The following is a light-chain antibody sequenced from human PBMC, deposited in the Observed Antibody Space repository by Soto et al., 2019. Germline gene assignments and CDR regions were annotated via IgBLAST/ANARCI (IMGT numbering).Light chain of an antibody. CDR2: DAS. V-gene: IGKV1-5*01. CDR1: RNVNDW. CDR3: QHYNLYPYT. J-gene: IGKJ2*01. Sequence: DIQMTQSPSTLSASVGDRVTISCRASRNVNDWLAWYQQKPGRAPKLLIFDASTLETGVPSRFSGSGSGTEFTLTISSLQPDEFATYYCQHYNLYPYTFGQGTKLEIK.